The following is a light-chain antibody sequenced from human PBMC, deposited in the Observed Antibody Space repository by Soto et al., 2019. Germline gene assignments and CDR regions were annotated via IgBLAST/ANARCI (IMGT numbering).Light chain of an antibody. CDR1: QSVSSN. Sequence: EIVMTQSPATLSVSPGERATLSCRASQSVSSNLAWYHQKPGQAPRLIIYDASTRATGIPARLSGSGSGTEFSLTISSLQSEDFAVYYCQQRSNWPPYTFGQGTKLEIK. J-gene: IGKJ2*01. V-gene: IGKV3-15*01. CDR3: QQRSNWPPYT. CDR2: DAS.